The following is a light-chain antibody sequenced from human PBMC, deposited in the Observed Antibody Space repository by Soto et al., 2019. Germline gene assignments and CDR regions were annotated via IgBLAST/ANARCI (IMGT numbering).Light chain of an antibody. CDR1: QSVSSY. J-gene: IGKJ5*01. CDR2: DAS. V-gene: IGKV3-11*01. CDR3: QQRGNWPPIT. Sequence: EIVLTQSPATLSLSPGERATLSCRASQSVSSYLAWFQQKPGQAPRLLIYDASNRATGIPARFSGNGSGTDFTLTISSLEPEDFAVYYCQQRGNWPPITFGQGTRLEI.